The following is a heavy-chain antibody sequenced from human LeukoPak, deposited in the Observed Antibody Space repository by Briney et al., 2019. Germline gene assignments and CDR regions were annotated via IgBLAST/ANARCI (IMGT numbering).Heavy chain of an antibody. CDR1: GGSISSSSYY. CDR3: ARGGYYGSGNDFRFDP. CDR2: IYYSGST. D-gene: IGHD3-10*01. V-gene: IGHV4-39*07. J-gene: IGHJ5*02. Sequence: SETLSLTCTVSGGSISSSSYYWGWLRQPPGNGLEWFGSIYYSGSTYYNPSLKSRVTMSVDTSKNQFSLKLSSVTAADTAIYYCARGGYYGSGNDFRFDPWGQGTLVTVSS.